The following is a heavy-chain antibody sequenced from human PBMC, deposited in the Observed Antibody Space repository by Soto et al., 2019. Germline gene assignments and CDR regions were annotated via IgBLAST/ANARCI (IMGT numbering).Heavy chain of an antibody. J-gene: IGHJ6*02. V-gene: IGHV3-21*01. CDR3: ARDCSGGSCYPVMDV. Sequence: EVQLVESGGGLVKPGGSLRLSCAASGFNFNSYTINWVRQAPGKRLEWLSSISSSGYIFSTDSVRGRFTISRDNAKNSVYLQINSLRAEDRAVYFCARDCSGGSCYPVMDVWGQGTTVTVSS. D-gene: IGHD2-15*01. CDR1: GFNFNSYT. CDR2: ISSSGYI.